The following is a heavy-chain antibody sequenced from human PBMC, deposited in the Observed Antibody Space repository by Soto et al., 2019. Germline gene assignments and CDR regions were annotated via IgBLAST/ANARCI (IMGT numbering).Heavy chain of an antibody. CDR1: GGSISSSSYY. CDR3: ALAAAGYRIYYYYYGMDV. D-gene: IGHD6-13*01. Sequence: QLQLQESGPGLVKPSETLSLTCTVSGGSISSSSYYWGWIRQPPGKGLEWIGSIYYSGSTYYNPSLKSRVTISVDTSKNQFSLKLSSVTAADTAVYYCALAAAGYRIYYYYYGMDVWGQGTTVTVSS. CDR2: IYYSGST. J-gene: IGHJ6*02. V-gene: IGHV4-39*01.